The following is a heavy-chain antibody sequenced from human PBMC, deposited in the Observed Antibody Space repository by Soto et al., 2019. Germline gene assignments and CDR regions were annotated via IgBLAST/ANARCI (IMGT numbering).Heavy chain of an antibody. Sequence: GGSLRLSCAASGFTFSSYSMNWVRQAPGKGLEWVSYISSSSSTIYYADSVKGRFTISRDNAKNSLYLQMNSLRAEDTAVYYCATTSAVAGLAFDIWGQGTMVTVSS. V-gene: IGHV3-48*01. J-gene: IGHJ3*02. CDR3: ATTSAVAGLAFDI. CDR1: GFTFSSYS. CDR2: ISSSSSTI. D-gene: IGHD6-19*01.